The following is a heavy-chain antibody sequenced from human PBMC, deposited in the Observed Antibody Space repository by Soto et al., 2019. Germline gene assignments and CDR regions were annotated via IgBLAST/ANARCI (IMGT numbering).Heavy chain of an antibody. Sequence: GGSLRLSCAASGFTFSSYSMNWVRQAPGKGLEWVSSISSSSSYIYYADSVKGRFTISRDNAKNSLYLQMNSLRAEDTAVYYCARDPLWNPTYFASGGRGPLVPAPS. CDR1: GFTFSSYS. V-gene: IGHV3-21*01. CDR3: ARDPLWNPTYFAS. CDR2: ISSSSSYI. J-gene: IGHJ4*02. D-gene: IGHD1-1*01.